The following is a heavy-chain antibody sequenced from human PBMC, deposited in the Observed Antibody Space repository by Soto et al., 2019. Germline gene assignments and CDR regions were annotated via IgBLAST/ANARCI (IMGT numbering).Heavy chain of an antibody. CDR3: ARDGGYSYGALLNYYYYGMDV. Sequence: GASVKVSCKASGYTFTSYGIHWVRQAPGQRLEWTGWINAGNGNTKYSEKFQGRVTITRDTSASTAYLELSSLRSEDTAVYYCARDGGYSYGALLNYYYYGMDVWGQGTTVTVSS. D-gene: IGHD5-18*01. V-gene: IGHV1-3*01. CDR1: GYTFTSYG. J-gene: IGHJ6*02. CDR2: INAGNGNT.